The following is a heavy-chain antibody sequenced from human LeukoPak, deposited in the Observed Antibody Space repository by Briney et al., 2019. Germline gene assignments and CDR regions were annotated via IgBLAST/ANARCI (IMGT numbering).Heavy chain of an antibody. J-gene: IGHJ4*02. CDR3: AKEGLLGDILTGYRQYYFDY. D-gene: IGHD3-9*01. Sequence: GGSLRLSCAASGFTFSSYGMHWVRQAPGKGLEWVAFIRYDGSNKYYADPVKGRFTISRDNSKNTLYLQMNSLRAEDTAVYYCAKEGLLGDILTGYRQYYFDYWGQGTLVTVSS. V-gene: IGHV3-30*02. CDR1: GFTFSSYG. CDR2: IRYDGSNK.